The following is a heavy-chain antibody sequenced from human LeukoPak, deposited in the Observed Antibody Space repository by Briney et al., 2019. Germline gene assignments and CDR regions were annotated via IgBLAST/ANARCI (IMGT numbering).Heavy chain of an antibody. Sequence: LRLSCAASGFPFSNYAMSWVRQAPGKGLEWIGTFYYSGFTYYNPSLKNRVTISVDTSKNQFSLKLSSVTAEDTAVYYCARLKVGTTHPYYWGQGTLVTVSS. J-gene: IGHJ4*02. V-gene: IGHV4-30-2*03. CDR1: GFPFSNYA. D-gene: IGHD1-26*01. CDR3: ARLKVGTTHPYY. CDR2: FYYSGFT.